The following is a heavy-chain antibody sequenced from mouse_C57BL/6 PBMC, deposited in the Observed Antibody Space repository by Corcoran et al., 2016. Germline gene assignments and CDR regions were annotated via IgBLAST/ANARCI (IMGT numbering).Heavy chain of an antibody. CDR2: INPNNGGT. CDR3: AIGGDYAYAMDY. V-gene: IGHV1-26*01. Sequence: EVQLQQSGPELVKPGASVKISCKASGYTFTDYYMNWVKQSHGKSLEWIGDINPNNGGTSYNQKFKGKATLTVDKSSSTAYMELRSLTSEDSAVYYCAIGGDYAYAMDYWGQGTSVTVSS. D-gene: IGHD1-1*02. CDR1: GYTFTDYY. J-gene: IGHJ4*01.